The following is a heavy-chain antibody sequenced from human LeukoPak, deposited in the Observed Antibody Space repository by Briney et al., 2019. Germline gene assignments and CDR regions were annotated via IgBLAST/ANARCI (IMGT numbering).Heavy chain of an antibody. D-gene: IGHD3-22*01. CDR2: INSDGSST. V-gene: IGHV3-74*01. J-gene: IGHJ3*02. CDR3: ARRIVTYYYDSSGSLDAFDI. CDR1: GFTFSSYW. Sequence: GGSLRLSCAASGFTFSSYWMHWVRQAPGKGLVWVSRINSDGSSTSYADSVKGRFTISRDNAKNTLYLQMNSLRAEDTAVYYCARRIVTYYYDSSGSLDAFDIWGQGTMVTVSS.